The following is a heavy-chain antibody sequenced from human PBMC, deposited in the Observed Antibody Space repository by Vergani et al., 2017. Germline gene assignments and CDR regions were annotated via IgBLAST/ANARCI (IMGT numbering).Heavy chain of an antibody. V-gene: IGHV4-38-2*02. D-gene: IGHD2-2*01. Sequence: QVQLQESGPGLVRPSETLSLTCTVSNYSISRGYFSGSIRRPPGERLEWIAGFHHTGMTYNNPPRKSRVTISVDTSKNLISLKLNSLAAADTARYYCARHGGSGNFYQLFDSWGQGTLVTLPS. CDR2: FHHTGMT. CDR1: NYSISRGYF. J-gene: IGHJ4*02. CDR3: ARHGGSGNFYQLFDS.